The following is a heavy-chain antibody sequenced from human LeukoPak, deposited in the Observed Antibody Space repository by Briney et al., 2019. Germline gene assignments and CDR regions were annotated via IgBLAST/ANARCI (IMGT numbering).Heavy chain of an antibody. V-gene: IGHV4-59*10. Sequence: KPSETLSLTCAVYGGSFSSYYWSWIRQPAGKGLEWIGRIYIGGSTNYNPSLKSRVTMSVDTSKNQFSLKLSSVTAADTAVYYCARYLVYGDYVDYWGQGTLVTVSS. CDR2: IYIGGST. CDR1: GGSFSSYY. D-gene: IGHD4-17*01. CDR3: ARYLVYGDYVDY. J-gene: IGHJ4*02.